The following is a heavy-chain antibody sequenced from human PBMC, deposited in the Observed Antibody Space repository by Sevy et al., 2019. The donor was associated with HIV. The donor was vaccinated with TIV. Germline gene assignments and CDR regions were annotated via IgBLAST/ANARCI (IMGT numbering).Heavy chain of an antibody. CDR2: MYYSGSA. V-gene: IGHV4-31*03. J-gene: IGHJ4*02. CDR3: ARAGVWGSYRSFDY. Sequence: SETLSLPCTVSGGSISSGGYYWSWIRQHPGKGLECIGYMYYSGSAYYNPSLKSRVTISVDTSKNQFSLKLSSVTAADTAVYYCARAGVWGSYRSFDYWDQGTLVTVSS. CDR1: GGSISSGGYY. D-gene: IGHD3-16*02.